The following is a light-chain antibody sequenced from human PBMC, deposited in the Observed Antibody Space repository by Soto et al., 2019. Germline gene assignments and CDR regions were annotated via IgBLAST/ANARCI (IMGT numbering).Light chain of an antibody. Sequence: EIVMTHSPATLSVSPLEIATLSFSASQSVSSNLAWYQQKPGQAPRLLIYDASSRPTDIPARFSGSGSGTDFTLTISSLEPEDFALYYCQQRSNWPINFGQGTRLEIK. CDR2: DAS. CDR3: QQRSNWPIN. CDR1: QSVSSN. J-gene: IGKJ5*01. V-gene: IGKV3-11*01.